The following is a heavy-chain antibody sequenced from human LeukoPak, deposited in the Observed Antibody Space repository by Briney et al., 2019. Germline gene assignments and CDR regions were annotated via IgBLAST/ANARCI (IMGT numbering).Heavy chain of an antibody. CDR1: GCSISNPSYY. J-gene: IGHJ6*03. D-gene: IGHD4-17*01. V-gene: IGHV4-61*02. CDR2: GYTIGII. Sequence: PSETLSLTCTVSGCSISNPSYYWSWIRQPATKGLEWIGRGYTIGIIDYNPSLKRRVTISLYTSKNLFLLNLSSVTAADSAVYYCARGGVLEGYGDYYYYMDVWGKGTTVTVSS. CDR3: ARGGVLEGYGDYYYYMDV.